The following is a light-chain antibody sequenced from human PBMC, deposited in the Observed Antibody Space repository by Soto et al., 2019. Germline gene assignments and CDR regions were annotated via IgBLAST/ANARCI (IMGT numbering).Light chain of an antibody. V-gene: IGLV2-14*01. J-gene: IGLJ1*01. Sequence: QSVLTQPASVSGSPGQSITISCTGTSSDVGGYKHVSWYQHHPGKAPKLMIYEVSNRPSGVSKRFAGSNSGYTASLTISGLPAEDEADYYCNSQRSSGTWVFGTGTKLTVL. CDR3: NSQRSSGTWV. CDR1: SSDVGGYKH. CDR2: EVS.